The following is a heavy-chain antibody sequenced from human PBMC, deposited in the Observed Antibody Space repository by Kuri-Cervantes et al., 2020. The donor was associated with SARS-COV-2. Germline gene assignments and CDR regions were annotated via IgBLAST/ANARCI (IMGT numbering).Heavy chain of an antibody. J-gene: IGHJ4*02. V-gene: IGHV3-48*01. D-gene: IGHD3-16*01. CDR3: ATAVREPFGGY. Sequence: GESLKISCAASGFTFSSYSMNWVRQAPGKGLEWVSSISSSSAIYYPDSVKGRFTMSRDNAKNSLYLQMNSLRAEDTAVYYCATAVREPFGGYWGQGTLVTVSS. CDR2: ISSSSAI. CDR1: GFTFSSYS.